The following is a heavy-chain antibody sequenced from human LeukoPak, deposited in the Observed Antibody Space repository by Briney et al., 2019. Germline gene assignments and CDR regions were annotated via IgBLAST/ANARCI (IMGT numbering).Heavy chain of an antibody. D-gene: IGHD6-25*01. V-gene: IGHV4-39*01. CDR2: IYYSGST. CDR1: GGSISSGGYY. Sequence: SETLSLTCTVSGGSISSGGYYWGWIRQPPGKGLEWIGSIYYSGSTYCNPSLKSRVTMSVDTSKNQSSLNLISVTAADTAVYFCATRGAAVSGGFDPWGQGTLVTVSS. J-gene: IGHJ5*02. CDR3: ATRGAAVSGGFDP.